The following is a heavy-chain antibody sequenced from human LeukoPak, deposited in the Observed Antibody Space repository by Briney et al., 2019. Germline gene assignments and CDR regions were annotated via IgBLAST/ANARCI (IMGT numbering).Heavy chain of an antibody. CDR3: ARDSPDCGSTTCYKDWFDP. D-gene: IGHD2-2*02. V-gene: IGHV4-39*07. CDR1: GGSISSGTYY. Sequence: SETLSLTCTVSGGSISSGTYYWGWIRQPPGKGLQWIGSVYYSGSTYYNPSLQSRVTISVDTSKNHFSLKLSSVTAAVTAVYYCARDSPDCGSTTCYKDWFDPWGQGTLVTVSS. CDR2: VYYSGST. J-gene: IGHJ5*02.